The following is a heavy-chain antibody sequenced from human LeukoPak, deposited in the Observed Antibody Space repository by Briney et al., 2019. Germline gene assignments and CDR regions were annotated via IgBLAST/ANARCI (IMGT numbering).Heavy chain of an antibody. CDR3: ARDLGYSYGHDAFDI. J-gene: IGHJ3*02. D-gene: IGHD5-18*01. CDR2: IIPILGIA. V-gene: IGHV1-69*04. Sequence: ASVKVSCKASGGTFRSYAISWVRQAPGQGLEWMGRIIPILGIANYAQKFQGRVTISADKSTSTAYMELSSLRSEDTAVYYCARDLGYSYGHDAFDIWGQGTMVTVSS. CDR1: GGTFRSYA.